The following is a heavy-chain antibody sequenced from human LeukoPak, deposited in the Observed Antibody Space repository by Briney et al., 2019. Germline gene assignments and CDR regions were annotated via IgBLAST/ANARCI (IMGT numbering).Heavy chain of an antibody. CDR1: GFTFSSYA. V-gene: IGHV3-30-3*01. Sequence: GGSLRLSCAASGFTFSSYAMHWVRQAPGKGLEWVAVISYDGSNKYYADSVKGRFTISRDNSKNTLYLQMNSLRAEDTAVYYCARDTPEYSSGWYKFDYWGQGTLVTVSS. CDR2: ISYDGSNK. D-gene: IGHD6-19*01. J-gene: IGHJ4*02. CDR3: ARDTPEYSSGWYKFDY.